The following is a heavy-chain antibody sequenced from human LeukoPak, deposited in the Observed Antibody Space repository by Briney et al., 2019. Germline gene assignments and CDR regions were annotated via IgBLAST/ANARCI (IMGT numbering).Heavy chain of an antibody. V-gene: IGHV4-59*01. CDR3: ARYLTGDYMDV. CDR2: NYYSGST. J-gene: IGHJ6*03. CDR1: GGSISSYY. D-gene: IGHD4/OR15-4a*01. Sequence: SETLSLTCTVSGGSISSYYWSWLRQPPGKGLEWIGYNYYSGSTNYNPSLKSRVTISVDTSKNQFSLKLSSVTAADTAVYYCARYLTGDYMDVWGKGTTVTVSS.